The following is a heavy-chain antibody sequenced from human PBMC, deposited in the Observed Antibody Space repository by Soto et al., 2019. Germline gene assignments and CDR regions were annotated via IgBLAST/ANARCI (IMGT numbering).Heavy chain of an antibody. D-gene: IGHD2-8*02. CDR2: IYYSGIP. J-gene: IGHJ4*02. Sequence: ETLSLGCTFWGGAIRSYSCSWIRQPPGKGLEWIGYIYYSGIPDYHPSLKSRVTISVDTSKSQFSLKLSSVTAADTAVYYCARGGGVYYFDYWGQGTLVTVS. CDR3: ARGGGVYYFDY. V-gene: IGHV4-59*01. CDR1: GGAIRSYS.